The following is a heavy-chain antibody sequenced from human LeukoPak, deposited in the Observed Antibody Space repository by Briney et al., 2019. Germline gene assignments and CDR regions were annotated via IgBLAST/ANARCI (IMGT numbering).Heavy chain of an antibody. CDR3: ARDLYGDDDY. D-gene: IGHD4-17*01. J-gene: IGHJ4*02. CDR2: IIPIFGTA. V-gene: IGHV1-69*13. CDR1: GGTFSSYA. Sequence: SVKVSCKSSGGTFSSYAISWVRQAPGQGLEWRGGIIPIFGTANYAQKFQGRVTITADESTSTAYMELSSLRSEDTAVYYCARDLYGDDDYWGQGTLVTVSS.